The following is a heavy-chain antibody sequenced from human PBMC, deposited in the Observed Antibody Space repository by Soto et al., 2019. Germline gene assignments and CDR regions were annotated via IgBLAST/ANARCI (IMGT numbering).Heavy chain of an antibody. V-gene: IGHV3-23*01. CDR2: ISGSGGST. Sequence: EVQLLESGGGLVQPGGSLRLSCAASGFTFSSYAMSWVRQAPGKGLEWVSAISGSGGSTYYADSVKGRFTISRDNSKDTLYLQMNSLRAEDTAVYYCAKDLRGYCSGGRCEGFFDYWGQGTLVTVSS. D-gene: IGHD2-15*01. J-gene: IGHJ4*02. CDR1: GFTFSSYA. CDR3: AKDLRGYCSGGRCEGFFDY.